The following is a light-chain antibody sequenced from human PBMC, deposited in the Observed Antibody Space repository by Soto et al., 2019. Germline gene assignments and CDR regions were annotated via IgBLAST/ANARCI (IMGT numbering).Light chain of an antibody. CDR2: DAS. V-gene: IGKV3-11*01. CDR3: QQYGSSGT. CDR1: HSVSRH. J-gene: IGKJ1*01. Sequence: EIGLTQSPATLSFSTGERATLSCRASHSVSRHLAWYQQKPGQAPRLLIYDASNRATGIPARFSGSGSGTDFTLTISRLEPEDFAVYYCQQYGSSGTFGQGTKVDI.